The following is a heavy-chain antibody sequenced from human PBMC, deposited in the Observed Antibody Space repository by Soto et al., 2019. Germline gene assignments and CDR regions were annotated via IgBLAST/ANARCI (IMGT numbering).Heavy chain of an antibody. V-gene: IGHV1-8*01. CDR1: GYTFTSYD. CDR2: MNPNSGNT. J-gene: IGHJ6*02. D-gene: IGHD2-2*01. Sequence: QVQLVQSGAEVKKPGASVKVSCKASGYTFTSYDINWVRQATGQGLEWMGWMNPNSGNTGYAQKFQGRVTMTRNTSLSTAYMKLSSLRSEDTSVYYCAKFPFRSTSYYYYGMDVWGQGTTVTVSS. CDR3: AKFPFRSTSYYYYGMDV.